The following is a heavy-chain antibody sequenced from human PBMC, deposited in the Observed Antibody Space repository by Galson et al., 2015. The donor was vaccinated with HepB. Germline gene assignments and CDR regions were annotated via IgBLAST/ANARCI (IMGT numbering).Heavy chain of an antibody. D-gene: IGHD3-3*01. CDR2: TSDDGSNK. CDR3: ARALGMIQDFWGTSYPGHGMDV. V-gene: IGHV3-30*04. CDR1: GFTFSRHT. Sequence: SLRLSCAASGFTFSRHTMHWVRQAPGKGLEWVAVTSDDGSNKWYADSVKGRFTISRDNSKNTLYLQMNSLRAEDTAVYYCARALGMIQDFWGTSYPGHGMDVWGQGTTVTVSS. J-gene: IGHJ6*02.